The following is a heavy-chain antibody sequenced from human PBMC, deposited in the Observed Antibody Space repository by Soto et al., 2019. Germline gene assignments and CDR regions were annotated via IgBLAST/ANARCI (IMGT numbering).Heavy chain of an antibody. V-gene: IGHV4-59*01. CDR3: ARDARFYYYYYMDV. J-gene: IGHJ6*03. CDR2: IYYSGST. CDR1: GGSISSYY. Sequence: PSETLSLTCTVSGGSISSYYWSWIRQPPGKGLEWIGYIYYSGSTNYNPSLKSRVTISVDTSKNQFSLKLSSVTAADTAVYYCARDARFYYYYYMDVWGKGTTVTVSS.